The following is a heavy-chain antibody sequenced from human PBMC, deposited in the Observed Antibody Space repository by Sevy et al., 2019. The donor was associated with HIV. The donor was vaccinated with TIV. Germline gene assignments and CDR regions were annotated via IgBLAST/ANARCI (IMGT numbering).Heavy chain of an antibody. CDR1: GYTFTGYY. J-gene: IGHJ4*02. CDR3: AAYCSSTSCYRGGFDY. D-gene: IGHD2-2*01. CDR2: INPNSGGT. V-gene: IGHV1-2*02. Sequence: ASVKVSCKASGYTFTGYYMHWVRQAPGQGLEWMGWINPNSGGTNYAQKFQGRVTMTRDTSISTAYMELSRLRSDDTAVYYCAAYCSSTSCYRGGFDYWGQGTLVTVSS.